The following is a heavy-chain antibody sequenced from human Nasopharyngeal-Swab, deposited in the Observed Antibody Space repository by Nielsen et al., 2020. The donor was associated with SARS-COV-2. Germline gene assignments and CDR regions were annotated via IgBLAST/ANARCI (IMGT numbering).Heavy chain of an antibody. CDR2: MNPNSGNT. J-gene: IGHJ4*02. CDR3: ARASLLWFGELNY. D-gene: IGHD3-10*01. Sequence: ASVKVSCKASGYTFTSYDINWVRQATGQGLEWMGWMNPNSGNTGYAQKFQGRVTMTRNTSISTAYMELSSLRSKDTAVYYCARASLLWFGELNYWGQGTLVTVSS. V-gene: IGHV1-8*01. CDR1: GYTFTSYD.